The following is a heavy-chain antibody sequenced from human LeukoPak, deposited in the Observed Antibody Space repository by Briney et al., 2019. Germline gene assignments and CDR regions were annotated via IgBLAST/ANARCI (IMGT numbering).Heavy chain of an antibody. CDR1: GGSTSRHY. V-gene: IGHV4-59*11. CDR2: IYNSGST. Sequence: KPSETLSLTCTLSGGSTSRHYWSWIRQSPGKGLEWIGCIYNSGSTRYNPSLKSRVTISEDTSQNQFSLRLNSVTVADTAVYFCARASAGAIFYYGMDVWGQGTTVTVSS. J-gene: IGHJ6*02. D-gene: IGHD3-3*01. CDR3: ARASAGAIFYYGMDV.